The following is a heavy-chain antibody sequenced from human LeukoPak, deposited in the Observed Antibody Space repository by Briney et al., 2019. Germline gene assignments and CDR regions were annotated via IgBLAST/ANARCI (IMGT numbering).Heavy chain of an antibody. CDR1: GGSISSYY. CDR3: AREGTSGTHLNWFDP. D-gene: IGHD1-1*01. V-gene: IGHV4-59*01. Sequence: SETLSLTCTVSGGSISSYYWSWIRQPPAKGLEWIGHIYGSGSTNYNPSLKSRVTLSVDTSKNQFSLKLSSVTAADTAVYYCAREGTSGTHLNWFDPWGQGTLVTVSS. CDR2: IYGSGST. J-gene: IGHJ5*02.